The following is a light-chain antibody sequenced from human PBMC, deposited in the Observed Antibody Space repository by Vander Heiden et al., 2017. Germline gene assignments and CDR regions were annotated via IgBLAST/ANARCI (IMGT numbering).Light chain of an antibody. CDR1: QTVRSS. J-gene: IGKJ5*01. Sequence: EIVVTQSPATLSVSPGERVTLFCRASQTVRSSLAWYQQKPGQAPRLLIYDASTRANGIPTRFSGNGYGTEFTLTITSLQSGDFAVYYCQHHNNWPSITFGQGTLMETK. CDR2: DAS. CDR3: QHHNNWPSIT. V-gene: IGKV3D-15*01.